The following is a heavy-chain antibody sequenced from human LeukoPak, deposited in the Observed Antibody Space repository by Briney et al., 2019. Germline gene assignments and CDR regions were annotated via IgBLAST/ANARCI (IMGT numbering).Heavy chain of an antibody. CDR3: ARLRAALEPLDY. D-gene: IGHD6-25*01. J-gene: IGHJ4*02. CDR1: GFTFSSYA. Sequence: GGSLRLSCAASGFTFSSYAMSWVRQAPGKGLEWVSVIYSGGSTYYADSVKGRFTISRDNSQNTLYLQMNSLRAEDTAVYYCARLRAALEPLDYWGQGTLVTVSS. V-gene: IGHV3-53*01. CDR2: IYSGGST.